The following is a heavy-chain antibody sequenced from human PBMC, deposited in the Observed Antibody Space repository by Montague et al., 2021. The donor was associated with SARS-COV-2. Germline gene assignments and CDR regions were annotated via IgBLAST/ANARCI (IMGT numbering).Heavy chain of an antibody. Sequence: SETLSLTCTVSGYSITNGYYWAWIRQPPGKGLEWIGMIYHSGDSYYNPSLKSRVTISVDTSKKQFSLRLSDVSAADTALYYCARVPDPMRFHSDASEYYSYFDSWGQGALVTVSS. CDR1: GYSITNGYY. D-gene: IGHD2/OR15-2a*01. J-gene: IGHJ4*02. CDR3: ARVPDPMRFHSDASEYYSYFDS. CDR2: IYHSGDS. V-gene: IGHV4-38-2*02.